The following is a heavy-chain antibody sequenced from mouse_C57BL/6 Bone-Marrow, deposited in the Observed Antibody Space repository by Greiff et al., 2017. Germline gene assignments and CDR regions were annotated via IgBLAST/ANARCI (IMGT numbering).Heavy chain of an antibody. CDR1: GFNIKNNY. CDR3: ARAHFYDSYYGYFDY. Sequence: EVQLQQSVAELVRPGASVKLSCTASGFNIKNNYMHWVKQRPGQGLEWIGRIDPANGNTKYAPKFQGKATITADTSSNTAYLQLSSLTSEDTAIYYCARAHFYDSYYGYFDYWGQGTTLTVSS. V-gene: IGHV14-3*01. CDR2: IDPANGNT. D-gene: IGHD2-3*01. J-gene: IGHJ2*01.